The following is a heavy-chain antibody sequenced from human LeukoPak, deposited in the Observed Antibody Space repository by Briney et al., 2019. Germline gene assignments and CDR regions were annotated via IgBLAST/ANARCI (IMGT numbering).Heavy chain of an antibody. J-gene: IGHJ6*02. CDR1: GDSVSSNSAA. Sequence: SQTLSLTCAISGDSVSSNSAAWNWIRQSPSRGLEWLGRTYYRSKWYNDYAVSVKSRITINPDTSKNQFSLQLNSVTPEDTAVYYCARDSSPDYYDSSGYWRGYYYYGMDVWGQGTTVTVSS. CDR2: TYYRSKWYN. V-gene: IGHV6-1*01. D-gene: IGHD3-22*01. CDR3: ARDSSPDYYDSSGYWRGYYYYGMDV.